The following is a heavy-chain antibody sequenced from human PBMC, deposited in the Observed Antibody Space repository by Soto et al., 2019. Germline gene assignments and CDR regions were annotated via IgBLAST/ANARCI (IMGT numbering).Heavy chain of an antibody. Sequence: PGESLKISCKGSGYSFNSRWIGWVRQQPGKGLEWMGFIYPADSDTRYSPSFQGQVTISTDKSISTAYLQWSSLKASDTAMYYCATHIRSMPAARALIYYYMDVWGTGTTVTVSS. J-gene: IGHJ6*03. V-gene: IGHV5-51*01. D-gene: IGHD2-2*01. CDR1: GYSFNSRW. CDR3: ATHIRSMPAARALIYYYMDV. CDR2: IYPADSDT.